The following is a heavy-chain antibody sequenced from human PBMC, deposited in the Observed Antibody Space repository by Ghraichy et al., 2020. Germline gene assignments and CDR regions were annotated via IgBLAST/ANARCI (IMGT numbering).Heavy chain of an antibody. CDR1: GLTFDIYA. Sequence: GGSLRLSCAASGLTFDIYAMSWVRQAPGKGLEWVSSIGGGDTYYADAVKGRFTFSIDNSRNTVHLQMNSMRAEDTDLYYCANDHIPKNGKYGAFDVWGQGTMVTVYS. D-gene: IGHD2-2*02. J-gene: IGHJ3*01. V-gene: IGHV3-23*01. CDR3: ANDHIPKNGKYGAFDV. CDR2: IGGGDT.